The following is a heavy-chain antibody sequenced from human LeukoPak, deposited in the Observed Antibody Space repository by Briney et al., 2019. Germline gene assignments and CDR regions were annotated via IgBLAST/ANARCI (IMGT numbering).Heavy chain of an antibody. D-gene: IGHD4-17*01. CDR3: ARARSYGDYVY. CDR2: INSDGSST. CDR1: GFTFSNSW. J-gene: IGHJ4*02. Sequence: GGSLRLSCAASGFTFSNSWTHWVRQAPGRGLVWVSRINSDGSSTGYADSVKDRFTISRDNAKNTLYLQMNSLRAEDTAVYYYARARSYGDYVYWGQGTLVTVSS. V-gene: IGHV3-74*01.